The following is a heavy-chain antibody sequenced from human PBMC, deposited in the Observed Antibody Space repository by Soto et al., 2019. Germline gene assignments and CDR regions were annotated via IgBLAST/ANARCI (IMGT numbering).Heavy chain of an antibody. Sequence: GASVKVSCKASGYTFTSYYMHWVRQAPGQGLEWMGIINPSGGSTSYAQKFQGRVTMTRDTSTSTVYMELSSLRSEDTAVYYCARGVGEDIEVVPAAIKTAYYYYGMDVWGQGTTVTVSS. CDR2: INPSGGST. J-gene: IGHJ6*02. V-gene: IGHV1-46*01. CDR1: GYTFTSYY. D-gene: IGHD2-2*02. CDR3: ARGVGEDIEVVPAAIKTAYYYYGMDV.